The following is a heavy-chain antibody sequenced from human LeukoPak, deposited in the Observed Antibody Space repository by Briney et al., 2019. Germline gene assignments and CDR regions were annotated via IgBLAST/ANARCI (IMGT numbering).Heavy chain of an antibody. J-gene: IGHJ4*02. Sequence: ASVKLSCKASGYTFTGYYMHWVRQAPGQGLEWMGWINPNSGGTNYAQKFQGRVTMTRDTSISTAYMELSRLRSDDTAVYYCARDAGAAVAGGESDYWGQGTLVTVSS. V-gene: IGHV1-2*02. CDR1: GYTFTGYY. CDR3: ARDAGAAVAGGESDY. CDR2: INPNSGGT. D-gene: IGHD6-19*01.